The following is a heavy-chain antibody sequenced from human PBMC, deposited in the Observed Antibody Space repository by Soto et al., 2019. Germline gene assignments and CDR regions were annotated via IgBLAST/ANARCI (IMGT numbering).Heavy chain of an antibody. CDR3: ARESDDYVWGSYRSAAGPNGLDP. J-gene: IGHJ5*02. CDR1: GGSISSGGYY. V-gene: IGHV4-31*03. CDR2: IYYSGST. Sequence: SETLSLTCTVSGGSISSGGYYWSWIRQHPGKGLEWIGYIYYSGSTYYNPSLKSRVTISVDTSKNQFSLKLSSVTAADTAVYYCARESDDYVWGSYRSAAGPNGLDPWDLYTLVTVS. D-gene: IGHD3-16*02.